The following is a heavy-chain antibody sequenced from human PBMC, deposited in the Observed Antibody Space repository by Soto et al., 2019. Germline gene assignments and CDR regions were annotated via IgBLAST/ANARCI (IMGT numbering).Heavy chain of an antibody. CDR1: GGSISSYY. D-gene: IGHD3-22*01. CDR2: IYYSGGT. J-gene: IGHJ3*02. V-gene: IGHV4-59*01. CDR3: ARGLISGYYLYDAFDI. Sequence: QVQLQESGPGLVKPSETLSLTCTVSGGSISSYYWSWIRQPPGKGLEWIGYIYYSGGTNYNPSLKSRVTISVDTSKNQFSLKLSSVTAADTAVYYCARGLISGYYLYDAFDIWGQGTMVTVSS.